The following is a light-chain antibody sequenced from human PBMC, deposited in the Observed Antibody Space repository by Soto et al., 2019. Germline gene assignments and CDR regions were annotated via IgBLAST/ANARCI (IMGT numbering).Light chain of an antibody. Sequence: SSELTQPPSGSVSPGQTARITCSGDALPKQYAYWYQQKPGQAPVLVIYKDSERPSGIPERFSGSSSGTTVTLTISGVQAEDEADYYCQSADSSGTLYVFGTGTKLTVL. J-gene: IGLJ1*01. V-gene: IGLV3-25*03. CDR2: KDS. CDR1: ALPKQY. CDR3: QSADSSGTLYV.